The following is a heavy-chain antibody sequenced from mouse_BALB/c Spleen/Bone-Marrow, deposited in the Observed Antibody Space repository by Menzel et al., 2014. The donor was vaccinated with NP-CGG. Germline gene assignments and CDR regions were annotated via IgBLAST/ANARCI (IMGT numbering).Heavy chain of an antibody. CDR1: GFSLTGYG. CDR2: IWGDGNT. Sequence: VKVEESGPGLVAPSQSLSITCTVSGFSLTGYGVNWVRQPPGKGLEWLGMIWGDGNTDYNSDLKSRLSISKDNSKSQVFLKMNSLQTDDTARYYCARVYYDYDWWYFDVWGAGTTVTVSS. V-gene: IGHV2-6-7*01. J-gene: IGHJ1*01. CDR3: ARVYYDYDWWYFDV. D-gene: IGHD2-4*01.